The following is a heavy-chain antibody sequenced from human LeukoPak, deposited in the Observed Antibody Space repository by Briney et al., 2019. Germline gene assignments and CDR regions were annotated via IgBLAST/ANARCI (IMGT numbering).Heavy chain of an antibody. J-gene: IGHJ4*02. Sequence: PSETLSLTCTVPGGSISSYYWSSIRQPPGKGREWIGYIYSIGSTNYNASLKSRVTISVDTSKIQFSLELSSVTAADTAVYYCARDSGSSAFDYWGQGTLVTVSS. CDR2: IYSIGST. D-gene: IGHD2-15*01. V-gene: IGHV4-59*01. CDR1: GGSISSYY. CDR3: ARDSGSSAFDY.